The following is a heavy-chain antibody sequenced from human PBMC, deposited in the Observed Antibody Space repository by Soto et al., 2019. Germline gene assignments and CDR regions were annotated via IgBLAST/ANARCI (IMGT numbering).Heavy chain of an antibody. CDR2: IIPILGIA. CDR1: GGTFSSYT. Sequence: QVQLVQSGAEVKKPGSSVKVSCKASGGTFSSYTISWLRQAPGQGLEWMGRIIPILGIANYAQKFQGRVTITADKSTSTAYMELSSLRSEDTAVYYCARSGGDCSGGSCYSGDDAFDIWGQGTMVTVSS. CDR3: ARSGGDCSGGSCYSGDDAFDI. V-gene: IGHV1-69*02. J-gene: IGHJ3*02. D-gene: IGHD2-15*01.